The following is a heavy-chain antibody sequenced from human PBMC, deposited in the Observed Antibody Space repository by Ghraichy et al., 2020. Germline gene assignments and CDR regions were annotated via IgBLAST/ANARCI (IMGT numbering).Heavy chain of an antibody. V-gene: IGHV1-69*13. CDR3: ARDFDYQPHND. CDR1: GGSFSNYP. D-gene: IGHD2-2*01. CDR2: IIPIFDTT. Sequence: SVKVSCKASGGSFSNYPISWVRQAPGQGLEWMAGIIPIFDTTHYAQKFQGRVTITADESTSTAYMELINLRSDDTAVYFCARDFDYQPHNDWGQGTLITVSS. J-gene: IGHJ4*02.